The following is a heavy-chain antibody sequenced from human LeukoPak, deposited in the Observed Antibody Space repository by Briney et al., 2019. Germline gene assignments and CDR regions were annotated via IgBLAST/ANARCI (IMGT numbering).Heavy chain of an antibody. CDR3: ARESYSSGWDPDY. Sequence: SVKISCKASGGTFSSYAISWVRQAPGQGLEWMGGIIPIFGTANYAQKFQARVTITADESTSTAYMELSSLRSENTAVYYCARESYSSGWDPDYWGQGTLVTVSS. CDR1: GGTFSSYA. D-gene: IGHD6-19*01. CDR2: IIPIFGTA. V-gene: IGHV1-69*13. J-gene: IGHJ4*02.